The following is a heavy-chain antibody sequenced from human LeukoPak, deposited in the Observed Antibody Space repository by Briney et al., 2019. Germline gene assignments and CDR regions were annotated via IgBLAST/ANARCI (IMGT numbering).Heavy chain of an antibody. J-gene: IGHJ4*02. Sequence: GGSLRLSCAASGFTFSSYAMSWVRQAPGKGLEWVSAISGSGGSTYYADSVKGRFTISRDNSKNTLYLQMNSLRAEDTAVYYCAKSPRTMIVVVTPLNYFDYWGQGTLVTVSS. CDR2: ISGSGGST. CDR3: AKSPRTMIVVVTPLNYFDY. D-gene: IGHD3-22*01. V-gene: IGHV3-23*01. CDR1: GFTFSSYA.